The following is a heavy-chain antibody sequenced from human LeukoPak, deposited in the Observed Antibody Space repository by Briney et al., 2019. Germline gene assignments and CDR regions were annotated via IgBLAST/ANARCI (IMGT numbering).Heavy chain of an antibody. CDR2: IYHSGST. CDR1: GGSISSSNW. D-gene: IGHD4-17*01. Sequence: SGTLSLTCAVSGGSISSSNWWSWVRQPPGKGLEWIGEIYHSGSTNYNPSLKSRVTISVDKSKNQFSLRLSSVTAADTAVYYCARAPDYGDYSPNWFDPWGQGTLVTVSS. V-gene: IGHV4-4*02. CDR3: ARAPDYGDYSPNWFDP. J-gene: IGHJ5*02.